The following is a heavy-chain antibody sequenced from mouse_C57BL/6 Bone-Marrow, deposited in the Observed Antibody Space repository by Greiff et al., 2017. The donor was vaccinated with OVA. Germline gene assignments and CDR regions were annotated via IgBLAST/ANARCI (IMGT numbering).Heavy chain of an antibody. CDR3: ARDAGSYYYGSSPYWYFDV. V-gene: IGHV5-16*01. J-gene: IGHJ1*03. D-gene: IGHD1-1*01. Sequence: DVMLVGSEGGLVQPGSSMKLSCTASGFTFSDYYMAWVRQVPEKGLEWVANINYDGSSTYYLDSLKSRFIISRDKAKNILYLQMSSLKSEDTATYYCARDAGSYYYGSSPYWYFDVWGTGTTVTVSS. CDR2: INYDGSST. CDR1: GFTFSDYY.